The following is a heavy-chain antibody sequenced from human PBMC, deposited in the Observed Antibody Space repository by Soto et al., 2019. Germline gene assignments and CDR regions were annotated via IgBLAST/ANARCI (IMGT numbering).Heavy chain of an antibody. V-gene: IGHV1-3*01. CDR2: INAGNGNT. D-gene: IGHD3-3*01. J-gene: IGHJ6*03. CDR3: ARDRVDFCSGYYHYGDGYFYMYV. CDR1: GYTFTSYA. Sequence: QVQLVQSGAEVKKPGASVKVSCKASGYTFTSYAMHWVRQAPGQRLEWMGWINAGNGNTKYSQKFQRRVSITRDTTASTAFMERSSLRSEVTAVYYCARDRVDFCSGYYHYGDGYFYMYVWSKRTTVTVSS.